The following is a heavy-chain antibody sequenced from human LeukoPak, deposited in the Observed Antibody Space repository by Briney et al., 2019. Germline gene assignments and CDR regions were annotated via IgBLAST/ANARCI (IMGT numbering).Heavy chain of an antibody. CDR3: ARTGIQWLVENWFDP. V-gene: IGHV1-2*02. Sequence: ASVKVSCKASGYTFTGYYMHWVRQAPGQGLEWMGWINPNSGGTNYAQKFQGRVTMPRDTSISTGYMELSRLRSDDTAVYYRARTGIQWLVENWFDPWGQGTLVTVSS. D-gene: IGHD6-19*01. CDR1: GYTFTGYY. CDR2: INPNSGGT. J-gene: IGHJ5*02.